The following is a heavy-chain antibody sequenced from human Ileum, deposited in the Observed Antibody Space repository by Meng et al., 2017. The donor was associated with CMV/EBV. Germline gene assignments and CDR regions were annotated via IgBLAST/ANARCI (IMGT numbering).Heavy chain of an antibody. D-gene: IGHD1-14*01. CDR1: GVAFGSYW. CDR2: IDSEDSGI. J-gene: IGHJ4*02. CDR3: ARSDNRFDY. V-gene: IGHV3-74*01. Sequence: HSWGASGVAFGSYWMHWGRRAPGQGLMGVSRIDSEDSGITYAESVKGRITDERDNAKKTLCLQMNRLRTEGRTLCNCARSDNRFDYWGQGTLVTVSS.